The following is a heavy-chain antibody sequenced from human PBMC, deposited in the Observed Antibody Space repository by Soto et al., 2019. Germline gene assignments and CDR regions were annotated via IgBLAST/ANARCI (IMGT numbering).Heavy chain of an antibody. V-gene: IGHV4-34*01. J-gene: IGHJ6*03. CDR3: AGEVPPAGTFIYYYYMDV. D-gene: IGHD6-19*01. CDR2: IKRSGST. CDR1: GGSFSTYY. Sequence: SETLSLTCAVYGGSFSTYYWNWIRQPPGKGLEWIGEIKRSGSTNYNPSLKSRVTITLGLSKNQFSLKLSLVAAADTAVYYCAGEVPPAGTFIYYYYMDVWGKGTTVTVSS.